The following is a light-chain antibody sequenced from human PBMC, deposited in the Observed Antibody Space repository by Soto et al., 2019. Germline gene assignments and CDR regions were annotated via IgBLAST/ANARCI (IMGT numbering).Light chain of an antibody. Sequence: QSALTPPASVSGSPGQSITISCTGTSSDVGRYNLVSWYQQHPGKAPKLMIYEVTKRPSGVSNRFSGSKSGRTASLTISGLQAEDEGDYYCCSYAGIYVFGTGTKVTVL. CDR2: EVT. J-gene: IGLJ1*01. V-gene: IGLV2-23*02. CDR3: CSYAGIYV. CDR1: SSDVGRYNL.